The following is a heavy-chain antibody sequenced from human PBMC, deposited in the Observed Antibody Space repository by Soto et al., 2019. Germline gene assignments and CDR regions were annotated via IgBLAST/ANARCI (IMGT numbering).Heavy chain of an antibody. CDR3: ARGRDYYDTSGANWFDP. V-gene: IGHV3-48*03. CDR1: GFTFSIYE. Sequence: SGGSLRLSCAASGFTFSIYEMNWVRQAPGKGLEWVSYISGGDTTAYYADSVKGRFTISRDNSKNSLFLQMNSLRAEDTAIYYCARGRDYYDTSGANWFDPWGHGTLVTVSS. D-gene: IGHD3-22*01. CDR2: ISGGDTTA. J-gene: IGHJ5*02.